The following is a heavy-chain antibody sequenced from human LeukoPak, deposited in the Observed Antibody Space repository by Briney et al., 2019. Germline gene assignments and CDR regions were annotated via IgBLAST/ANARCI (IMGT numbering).Heavy chain of an antibody. D-gene: IGHD5-18*01. CDR3: ASRKDTPHLPDY. CDR1: GFTFSSYA. Sequence: GRSLRLSCAASGFTFSSYAMHWVRQAPGKGLEWVAVISYDGGNKYYADSVKGRFTISRDNSKNTLYLQMNSLRAEDTAVYYCASRKDTPHLPDYWGQGTLVTVSS. V-gene: IGHV3-30-3*01. J-gene: IGHJ4*02. CDR2: ISYDGGNK.